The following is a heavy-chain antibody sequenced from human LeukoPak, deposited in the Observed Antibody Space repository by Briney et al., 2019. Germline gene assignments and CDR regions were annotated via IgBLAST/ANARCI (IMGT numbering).Heavy chain of an antibody. CDR2: IYYSGGT. J-gene: IGHJ6*02. CDR1: GGSISSTIYY. CDR3: ARTGCSITSCYNGWGYYGMDV. D-gene: IGHD2-2*01. Sequence: KPSETLSLTCTVSGGSISSTIYYWGWIRQSPGKGLEWIGNIYYSGGTYYNPSLKSRVTISVDTSKNQFSLKLSSVTAADTAVYYCARTGCSITSCYNGWGYYGMDVWGQGTTVTDSS. V-gene: IGHV4-39*01.